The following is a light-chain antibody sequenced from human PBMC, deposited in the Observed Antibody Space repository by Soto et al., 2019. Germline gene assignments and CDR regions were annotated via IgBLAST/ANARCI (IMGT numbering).Light chain of an antibody. V-gene: IGLV2-14*03. Sequence: QSVLTQPASVSGSPGQSITISCSGTRGDVGGYNYVYWHQHHPGKAPKLLIYDVTNRPSGVSNRFSASKSGNTASLTISGLQPEDEADYYCSSYTSSSTYVFGTGTKVTVL. J-gene: IGLJ1*01. CDR3: SSYTSSSTYV. CDR1: RGDVGGYNY. CDR2: DVT.